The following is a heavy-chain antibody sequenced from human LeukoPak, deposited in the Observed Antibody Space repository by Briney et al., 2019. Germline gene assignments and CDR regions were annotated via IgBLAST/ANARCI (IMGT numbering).Heavy chain of an antibody. J-gene: IGHJ4*02. V-gene: IGHV3-23*01. Sequence: QTGGSLRLSCAASGFTFSSYAMSWVRQAPGQGLELVSAISGSGGSTYYADSVKGRFTISRDNSKNTLYLQMNSLRAEDTAVYYCAALWFGESIDYWGQGTLVTVSS. CDR2: ISGSGGST. CDR3: AALWFGESIDY. D-gene: IGHD3-10*01. CDR1: GFTFSSYA.